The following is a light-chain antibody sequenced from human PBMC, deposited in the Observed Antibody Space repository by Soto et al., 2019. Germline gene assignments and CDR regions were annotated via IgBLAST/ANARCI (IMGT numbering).Light chain of an antibody. CDR1: QDIRNN. CDR3: QHYDDLVT. V-gene: IGKV1-33*01. Sequence: DIQMTQSPSSLSASAGDRVIITCQASQDIRNNLNWCQPKPGKARKLLIYDVSNLATGVPPKYSAGGAVTDFTLTISSLQPEDIATYYCQHYDDLVTFGGGTTEEIK. J-gene: IGKJ4*01. CDR2: DVS.